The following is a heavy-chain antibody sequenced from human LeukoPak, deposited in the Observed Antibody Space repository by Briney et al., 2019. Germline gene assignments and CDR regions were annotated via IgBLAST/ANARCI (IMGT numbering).Heavy chain of an antibody. D-gene: IGHD6-19*01. J-gene: IGHJ4*02. V-gene: IGHV3-33*01. CDR2: IWYDGSNK. Sequence: GRSLRLSCAASGFTFSSYGMHWVRQAPGKGLEWVAVIWYDGSNKYYADSVKGRFTISRDNSKNTLYLQMNSLRAEDTAVYYCARARSSGWKTMGYFDYWGQGTLVTVSS. CDR3: ARARSSGWKTMGYFDY. CDR1: GFTFSSYG.